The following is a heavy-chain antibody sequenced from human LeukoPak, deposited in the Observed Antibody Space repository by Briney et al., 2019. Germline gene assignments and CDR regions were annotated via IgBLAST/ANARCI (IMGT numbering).Heavy chain of an antibody. D-gene: IGHD3-10*02. CDR3: AELGITMIGGV. CDR1: GFTFSSYE. CDR2: ISSSGSTI. V-gene: IGHV3-48*03. J-gene: IGHJ6*04. Sequence: GGSLRLSCAASGFTFSSYEMNWVRQAPGKGLEWVSYISSSGSTINYADSVMGRFTISRDNAKISLYLQMNSLRAEDTAVYYCAELGITMIGGVWGKGTTVTISS.